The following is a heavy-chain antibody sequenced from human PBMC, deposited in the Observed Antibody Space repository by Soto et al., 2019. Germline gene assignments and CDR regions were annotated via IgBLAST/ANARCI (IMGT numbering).Heavy chain of an antibody. CDR1: GFTFDDYA. D-gene: IGHD3-9*01. CDR2: ISWNSGSI. J-gene: IGHJ6*03. Sequence: GGSLRLSCAASGFTFDDYAMHWVRQAPGKGLEWVSGISWNSGSIGYADSVKGRFTISRDNAKNSLYLQMNSLRAEDTALYYCAKGNGGAPFRPSVRYFDQRRYYYMDVWGKGTTVTVSS. CDR3: AKGNGGAPFRPSVRYFDQRRYYYMDV. V-gene: IGHV3-9*01.